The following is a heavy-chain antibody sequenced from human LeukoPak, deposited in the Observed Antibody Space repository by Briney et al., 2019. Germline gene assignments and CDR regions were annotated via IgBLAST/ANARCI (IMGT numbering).Heavy chain of an antibody. CDR2: IIPILRTP. CDR1: GYTFTSFG. V-gene: IGHV1-69*11. CDR3: ARDAGLYGSVPQRN. D-gene: IGHD3-10*01. Sequence: ASVKVSCKASGYTFTSFGISWVRQAPGQGLEWMGRIIPILRTPNYAQNFQGRVTITTDESTSTAYMELSSLRSEDTAVYYCARDAGLYGSVPQRNWGQGTLVTVSS. J-gene: IGHJ4*02.